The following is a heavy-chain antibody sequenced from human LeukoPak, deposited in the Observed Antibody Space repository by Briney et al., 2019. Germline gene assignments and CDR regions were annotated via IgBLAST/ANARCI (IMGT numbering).Heavy chain of an antibody. CDR3: ARDSSAVGPSGY. Sequence: PGGSLRLSCAASGFTVSSNYMSWVRQAPGKGLEWVSVIYNGGSTYYADSVKGRFTISRDNSKDTLYLQMNSLRAEDTAVYYCARDSSAVGPSGYWGQGTLVTVSS. D-gene: IGHD3-22*01. V-gene: IGHV3-66*02. J-gene: IGHJ4*02. CDR1: GFTVSSNY. CDR2: IYNGGST.